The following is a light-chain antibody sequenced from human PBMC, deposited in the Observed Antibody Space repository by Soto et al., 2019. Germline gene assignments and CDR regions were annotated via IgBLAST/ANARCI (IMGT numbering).Light chain of an antibody. Sequence: EIVLTQSPGTLSESPGERATLSCRASQTISSNYLAWYQQKPGQAPSLLIYGASSRATGIPDRFSGSGSGTDFTLTISRLEPEDSAIYYCQQYGSWTFGQGTKLEIK. CDR2: GAS. CDR3: QQYGSWT. J-gene: IGKJ1*01. CDR1: QTISSNY. V-gene: IGKV3-20*01.